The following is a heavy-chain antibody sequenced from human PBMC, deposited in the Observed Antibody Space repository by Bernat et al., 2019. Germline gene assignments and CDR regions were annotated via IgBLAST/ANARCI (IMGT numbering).Heavy chain of an antibody. CDR3: ARCSPGYSYGLYFDY. J-gene: IGHJ4*02. CDR1: GYTFTSYG. Sequence: VELGRAGAEVEKPGASVKVSGKASGYTFTSYGISWVRQAPGQGLEWMGWISAYNGNTNYAQKLQGRVTMTTDTSTSTAYMVLRSLRSDDTAVYYCARCSPGYSYGLYFDYWGQGTLVTVSS. V-gene: IGHV1-18*01. CDR2: ISAYNGNT. D-gene: IGHD5-18*01.